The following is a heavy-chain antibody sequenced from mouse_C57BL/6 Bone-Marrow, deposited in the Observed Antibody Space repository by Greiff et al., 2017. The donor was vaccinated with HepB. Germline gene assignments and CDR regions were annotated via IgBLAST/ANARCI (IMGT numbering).Heavy chain of an antibody. J-gene: IGHJ1*03. CDR1: GYTFTSYW. CDR2: IHPNSGST. Sequence: QVQLQQSGAELVKPGASVKLSCKASGYTFTSYWMHWVKQRPGQGLEWIGMIHPNSGSTNYNEKFKSKATLTVDKSSSTAYMQLSSLTSEDSAVYYCARWGTTVVATDWYFDVWGTGTTVTVSS. V-gene: IGHV1-64*01. D-gene: IGHD1-1*01. CDR3: ARWGTTVVATDWYFDV.